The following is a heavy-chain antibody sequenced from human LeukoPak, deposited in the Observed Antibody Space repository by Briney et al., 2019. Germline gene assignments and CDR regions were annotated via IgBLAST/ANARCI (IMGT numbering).Heavy chain of an antibody. CDR1: GFTFSSYA. V-gene: IGHV3-23*01. D-gene: IGHD6-13*01. CDR2: ISGSGGST. Sequence: GGSLRLSCAASGFTFSSYAMSWVRQAPGKGLEWVSAISGSGGSTYYADSVKGRFTISRDNSKNTLYLQMNSLRAEDSAVYYCAKAKEQPLVLFDYWGQGTLVTVSS. J-gene: IGHJ4*02. CDR3: AKAKEQPLVLFDY.